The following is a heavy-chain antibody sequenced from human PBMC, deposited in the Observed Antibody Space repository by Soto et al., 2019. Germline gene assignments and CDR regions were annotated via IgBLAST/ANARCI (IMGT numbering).Heavy chain of an antibody. J-gene: IGHJ4*02. CDR2: IKSKTDGGTT. V-gene: IGHV3-15*01. D-gene: IGHD6-19*01. CDR1: GFTFSNAW. Sequence: EVQLVESGGGLVKPGGSLRLSCAASGFTFSNAWMSWVRQAPGKGLEWVGRIKSKTDGGTTDYAAPVKDRFTISRDDSKNTLYLQMNSLKTEDTAVYYCTTRPLYDNRIAVAGGIDYWGQGTLVTVSS. CDR3: TTRPLYDNRIAVAGGIDY.